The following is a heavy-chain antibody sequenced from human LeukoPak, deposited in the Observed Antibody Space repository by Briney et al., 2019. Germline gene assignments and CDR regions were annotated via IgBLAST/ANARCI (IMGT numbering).Heavy chain of an antibody. V-gene: IGHV3-21*01. J-gene: IGHJ6*03. CDR2: ISSSSSYI. D-gene: IGHD3-22*01. Sequence: GGSLRLSCAASGFTFGSYSMNWVRQAPGKGLEWVSSISSSSSYIYYADSVKGRFTISRDNAKNSLYLQMNSLRAEDTAVYYCARDLSAYAYDSSGYYMDVWGKGTTVTVSS. CDR3: ARDLSAYAYDSSGYYMDV. CDR1: GFTFGSYS.